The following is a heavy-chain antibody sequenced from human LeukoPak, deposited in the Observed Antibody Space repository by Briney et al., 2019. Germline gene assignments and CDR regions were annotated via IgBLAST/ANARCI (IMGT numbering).Heavy chain of an antibody. CDR3: ARERSLANWGTLIDY. CDR2: IIPIFGTA. CDR1: GGTFSSYA. Sequence: GASVKVSCKASGGTFSSYAISWVRQAPGQGLEWMGGIIPIFGTANYAQKFQGRVTITTDESTSTAYMELSSLRSEGTAVYYCARERSLANWGTLIDYWGQGTLVTVSS. V-gene: IGHV1-69*05. D-gene: IGHD7-27*01. J-gene: IGHJ4*02.